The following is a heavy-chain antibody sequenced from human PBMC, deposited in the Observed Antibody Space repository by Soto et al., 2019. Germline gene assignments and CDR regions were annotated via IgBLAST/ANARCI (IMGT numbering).Heavy chain of an antibody. Sequence: GGSLRLSCAVSGFTFSSYAMSWVRQAPGKGLEWVSAISGSGGSTYYADSVKGRFTISRDNSKNTLYLQMNSLRAEDTAVYYCAKELRFDIVVVVAGDLGVWGQGTLVTVSS. V-gene: IGHV3-23*01. CDR1: GFTFSSYA. J-gene: IGHJ4*02. CDR3: AKELRFDIVVVVAGDLGV. CDR2: ISGSGGST. D-gene: IGHD2-15*01.